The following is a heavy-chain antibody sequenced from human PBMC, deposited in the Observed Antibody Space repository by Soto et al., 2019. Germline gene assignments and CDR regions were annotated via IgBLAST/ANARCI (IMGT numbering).Heavy chain of an antibody. CDR3: ARLDTGSDTRPWGIDY. CDR2: VNYSGGT. D-gene: IGHD3-16*01. Sequence: SETLSLTCAVSGGSIRAYSWSWIRQSPEKGLEWIGEVNYSGGTNRNPSLGSRVTILVDMSKNQFSLKLGSVAAADTAVYLCARLDTGSDTRPWGIDYWGQGTLVTVSS. CDR1: GGSIRAYS. J-gene: IGHJ4*02. V-gene: IGHV4-34*01.